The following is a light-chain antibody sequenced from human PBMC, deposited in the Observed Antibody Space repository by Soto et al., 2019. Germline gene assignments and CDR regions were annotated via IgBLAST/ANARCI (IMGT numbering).Light chain of an antibody. Sequence: EIVWTQSPGTLSLSPGERATLSCRASQSFSSSYLAWSQQKPGQAPRLLMYGASIRAAGVPDRFSGSGSGTEFTLTISRLEPEDVTVYYCHHYETVGQGTKVDIK. CDR1: QSFSSSY. CDR3: HHYET. CDR2: GAS. V-gene: IGKV3-20*01. J-gene: IGKJ1*01.